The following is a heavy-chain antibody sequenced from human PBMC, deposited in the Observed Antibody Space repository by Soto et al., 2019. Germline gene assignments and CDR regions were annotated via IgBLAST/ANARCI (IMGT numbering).Heavy chain of an antibody. J-gene: IGHJ4*02. CDR2: IYYSGST. Sequence: TLSLPCTVSGGSISSYYWSWIRQPPGKGLEWIGYIYYSGSTNYNPSLKSRVTISVDTSKNQFSLKLSSVTAADTAVYYCARVGSSCYLGYFYDCGQRPPVTV. D-gene: IGHD3-22*01. V-gene: IGHV4-59*01. CDR3: ARVGSSCYLGYFYD. CDR1: GGSISSYY.